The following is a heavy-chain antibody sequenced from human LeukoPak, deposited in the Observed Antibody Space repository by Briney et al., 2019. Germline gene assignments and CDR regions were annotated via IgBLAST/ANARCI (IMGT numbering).Heavy chain of an antibody. Sequence: SGPRLVNPTQTLTLTCTFSGFSLSTSGVGVGWIRQPPGMALEWLPPIYWDDDKRYSPSLKSRLTITKDTSKNQVVLTMTNMDPVDTATYYCAHSSIRKDIVVVPAAYWGQGTLVTVSS. CDR1: GFSLSTSGVG. V-gene: IGHV2-5*02. CDR2: IYWDDDK. CDR3: AHSSIRKDIVVVPAAY. J-gene: IGHJ4*02. D-gene: IGHD2-2*01.